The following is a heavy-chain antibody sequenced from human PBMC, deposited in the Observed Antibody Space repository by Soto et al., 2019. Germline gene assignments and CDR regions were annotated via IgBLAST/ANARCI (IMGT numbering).Heavy chain of an antibody. CDR2: IYYSGST. CDR3: ARHVRPYDYGSGSYWFDY. D-gene: IGHD3-10*01. Sequence: QLQLQESGPGLVKPSETLSLTCTVSGGSISSSSYYWGWIRQPPGKGLAWIGSIYYSGSTYYNPSLKSRVTISVDTSKNQFSLKLSSVTAADTAVYYCARHVRPYDYGSGSYWFDYWGQGTLVTVSS. V-gene: IGHV4-39*01. CDR1: GGSISSSSYY. J-gene: IGHJ4*02.